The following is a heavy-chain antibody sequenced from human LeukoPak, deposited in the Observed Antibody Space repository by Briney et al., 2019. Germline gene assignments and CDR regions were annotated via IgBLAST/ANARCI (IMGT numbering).Heavy chain of an antibody. V-gene: IGHV1-8*02. CDR2: MNPNSGNT. CDR3: ARRYSSGWYRWGNYDY. Sequence: ASVKVSCKTSGFTFNTYGIAWVRQAPGQGLEWMGWMNPNSGNTGYAQKFQGRVTMTRNTSISTAYMELSSLRSEDTAVYYCARRYSSGWYRWGNYDYWGQGTLVTVSS. D-gene: IGHD6-19*01. CDR1: GFTFNTYG. J-gene: IGHJ4*02.